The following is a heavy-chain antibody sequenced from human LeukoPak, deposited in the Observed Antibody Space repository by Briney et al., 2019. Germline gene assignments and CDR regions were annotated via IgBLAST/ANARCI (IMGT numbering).Heavy chain of an antibody. CDR3: AKVFSVGMDV. J-gene: IGHJ6*04. CDR1: GFTFSSYG. CDR2: ISYDGSNK. Sequence: GRSLRLSCAASGFTFSSYGMRWVRQAPGKGLEWVAVISYDGSNKYYADPVKGRFTISRDNSKNTLYLQMNSLRAENTAVYYCAKVFSVGMDVWGKGTTVTVSS. V-gene: IGHV3-30*18. D-gene: IGHD3-10*01.